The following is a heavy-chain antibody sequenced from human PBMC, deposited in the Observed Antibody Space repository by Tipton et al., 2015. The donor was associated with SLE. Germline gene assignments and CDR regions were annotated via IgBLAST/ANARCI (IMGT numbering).Heavy chain of an antibody. Sequence: TLSLTCTVSGGSISSSSYYRGWLRQPPGKGLEGIGSIYYSGSTYYTPPLKSPVTISVDTAKNQFSLKLSAVTAADTDAYYCARGPFQRWPPGAYWGQGTLVTVSS. D-gene: IGHD6-19*01. CDR1: GGSISSSSYY. CDR3: ARGPFQRWPPGAY. V-gene: IGHV4-39*01. J-gene: IGHJ4*02. CDR2: IYYSGST.